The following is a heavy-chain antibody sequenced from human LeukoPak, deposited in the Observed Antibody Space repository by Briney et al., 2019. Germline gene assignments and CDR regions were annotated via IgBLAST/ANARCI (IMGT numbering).Heavy chain of an antibody. V-gene: IGHV4-34*01. CDR3: ARRGYSYGRNDAFDI. J-gene: IGHJ3*02. CDR1: GGYFSGYY. D-gene: IGHD5-18*01. Sequence: SETLSLTCAVYGGYFSGYYWSWIRQPPGKGLEWIGEINHSGSTNYNPSLKSRVTISVDTSKNQFSLKLSSVTAADTAVYYCARRGYSYGRNDAFDIWGQGTMVTVSS. CDR2: INHSGST.